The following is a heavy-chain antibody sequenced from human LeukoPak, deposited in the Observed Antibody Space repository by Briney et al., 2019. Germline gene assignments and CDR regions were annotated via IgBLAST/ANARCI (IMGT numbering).Heavy chain of an antibody. CDR3: AREGPGDVGFDY. CDR1: RGSITNYY. J-gene: IGHJ4*02. V-gene: IGHV4-59*01. D-gene: IGHD7-27*01. Sequence: SDTLSLTCNVSRGSITNYYWGWFRQPPGKGLEWIGFFSYSGSTNYNPSLKSRVTISVDTSKNQFSLKLTSMTAADTAVYYCAREGPGDVGFDYWGQGTLVTVSS. CDR2: FSYSGST.